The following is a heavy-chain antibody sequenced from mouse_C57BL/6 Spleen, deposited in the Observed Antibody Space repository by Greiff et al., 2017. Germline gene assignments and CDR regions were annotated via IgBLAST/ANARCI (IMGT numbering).Heavy chain of an antibody. CDR2: IDPENGDT. Sequence: EVQLQQSGAELVRPGASVKLSCTASGFNIKDDYMHWVKQRPEQGLEWIGWIDPENGDTEYASKFQGKATITADTSSNTAYLQLSSLTSEDTAVYYCTDGFTFDYWGQGTTLTVSS. CDR3: TDGFTFDY. V-gene: IGHV14-4*01. D-gene: IGHD2-3*01. CDR1: GFNIKDDY. J-gene: IGHJ2*01.